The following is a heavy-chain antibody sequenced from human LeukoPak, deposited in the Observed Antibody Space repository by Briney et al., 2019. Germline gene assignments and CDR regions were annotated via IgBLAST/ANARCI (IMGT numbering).Heavy chain of an antibody. CDR3: AKVLGYDSSGNYWYGMDV. CDR1: GFXXXXXX. J-gene: IGHJ6*02. D-gene: IGHD3-22*01. CDR2: XXXXXDAT. Sequence: PGGSLRLSCAAXGFXXXXXXMSWVRQXPXXXXXXXXXXXXXXDATYYADSVKGRFTISRDNSKNTLYLQMNSLRAEDTPVYYCAKVLGYDSSGNYWYGMDVWGQGTTVTVSS. V-gene: IGHV3-23*01.